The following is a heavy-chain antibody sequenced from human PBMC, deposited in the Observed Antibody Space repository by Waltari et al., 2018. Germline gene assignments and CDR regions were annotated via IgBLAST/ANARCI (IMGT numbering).Heavy chain of an antibody. CDR2: ISGGGGST. J-gene: IGHJ5*02. CDR1: GFTFSSYA. D-gene: IGHD6-19*01. CDR3: AKDRGSGWYENWFDP. Sequence: EVQLVESGGGLVQPGGSLRLSCAASGFTFSSYAMNWVRQAPGKGLEWVSGISGGGGSTHYADSVKGRFTIARDSAKNTLLLQMNSRRAEDTAIYYCAKDRGSGWYENWFDPWGQGTLVTVSS. V-gene: IGHV3-23*04.